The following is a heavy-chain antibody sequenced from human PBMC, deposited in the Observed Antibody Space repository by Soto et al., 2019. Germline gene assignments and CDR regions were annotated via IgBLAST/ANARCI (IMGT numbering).Heavy chain of an antibody. D-gene: IGHD4-17*01. Sequence: QLQLQESGPGLVKPSETLSLTRTVSGGSISSSSYYWGWIRQPPGKGLEWIGSIYYSGSTYYNPSLKSRVTISVDTSKNQFSLKLSSVTAADTAVYYCARHTVSRAFFDYWGQGTLVTVSS. CDR1: GGSISSSSYY. V-gene: IGHV4-39*01. CDR3: ARHTVSRAFFDY. J-gene: IGHJ4*02. CDR2: IYYSGST.